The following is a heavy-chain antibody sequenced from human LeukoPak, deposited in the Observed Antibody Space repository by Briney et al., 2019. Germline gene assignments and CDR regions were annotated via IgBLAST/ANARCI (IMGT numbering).Heavy chain of an antibody. V-gene: IGHV4-39*01. CDR1: GGSISSSSYY. CDR2: IYYSGST. J-gene: IGHJ4*02. CDR3: ASEASGSYYDGGY. Sequence: SETLSLTCTVSGGSISSSSYYWGWIRQPPGKGLEWIGSIYYSGSTYYNPSLKSRVTISVDTSKNQFSLKLSSVTAADTAVYYCASEASGSYYDGGYWGQGTLVTVSS. D-gene: IGHD1-26*01.